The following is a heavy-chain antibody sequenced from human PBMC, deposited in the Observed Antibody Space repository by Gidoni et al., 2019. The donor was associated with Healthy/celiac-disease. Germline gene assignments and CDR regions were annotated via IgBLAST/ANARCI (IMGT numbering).Heavy chain of an antibody. Sequence: EVQLLESGGGLVQPGGSLRLSCAPSGFTFSSSAMSWVRQAPGKGLEWVSAIGGSGGSTYYADSVKGRVTISRDNSKNTRYLQMNSLRDEDTAVYYCANSQSHMVRGVIIGSSFDYWGQGTLVTVSS. CDR2: IGGSGGST. J-gene: IGHJ4*02. CDR1: GFTFSSSA. V-gene: IGHV3-23*01. CDR3: ANSQSHMVRGVIIGSSFDY. D-gene: IGHD3-10*01.